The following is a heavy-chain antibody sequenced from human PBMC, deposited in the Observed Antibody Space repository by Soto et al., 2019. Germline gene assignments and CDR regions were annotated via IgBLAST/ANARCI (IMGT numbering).Heavy chain of an antibody. CDR1: VFTFISYA. Sequence: PGWSLRLSCASSVFTFISYAMHWVRQAPGKGLEWVAVISYDGSNKYYADSVKGRFTISRDNSKNTLYLQMNSLRAEDTAVYYCARGPDYYDSSGYYYAIDYYYYGMDVWGQGTTVTVSS. V-gene: IGHV3-30-3*01. D-gene: IGHD3-22*01. J-gene: IGHJ6*02. CDR3: ARGPDYYDSSGYYYAIDYYYYGMDV. CDR2: ISYDGSNK.